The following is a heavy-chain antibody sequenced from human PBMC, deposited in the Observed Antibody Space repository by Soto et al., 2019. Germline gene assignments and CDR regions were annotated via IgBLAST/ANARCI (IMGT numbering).Heavy chain of an antibody. D-gene: IGHD3-16*02. Sequence: GGSLRLSCAASGFAFSRYWMSWVRQAPGKGLEWVANIKEDGTEKYYVDSVKGRFTISRDNAKNSLYLQMSSLRAEDTAAYYCSSWIRNYQEAHGYWGRGSLDTGSS. CDR2: IKEDGTEK. V-gene: IGHV3-7*01. CDR1: GFAFSRYW. J-gene: IGHJ1*01. CDR3: SSWIRNYQEAHGY.